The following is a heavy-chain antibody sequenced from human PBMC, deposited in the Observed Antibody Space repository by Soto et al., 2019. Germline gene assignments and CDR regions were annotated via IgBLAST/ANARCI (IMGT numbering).Heavy chain of an antibody. Sequence: EVQLVESGGGLVQPGRSLRLSCAASGFTFENYAMHWVRQAPGKGLEWVSGLSWDSGSVGYAASVKGRFIISRDNAKNSMSLQMDSMRPEDTGLYCCAKEQGPFYSDRSGGHDACDAWGQGTMVTVSS. CDR1: GFTFENYA. CDR3: AKEQGPFYSDRSGGHDACDA. J-gene: IGHJ3*01. CDR2: LSWDSGSV. V-gene: IGHV3-9*01. D-gene: IGHD3-22*01.